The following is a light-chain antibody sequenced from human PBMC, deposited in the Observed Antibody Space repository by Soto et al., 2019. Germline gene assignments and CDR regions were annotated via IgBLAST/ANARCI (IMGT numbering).Light chain of an antibody. CDR3: QQYNNWPIT. J-gene: IGKJ3*01. CDR2: GAS. Sequence: EIVMTQSPATLSMSPEERGTLSCRASQSVSSNLAWYQQKPGQAPRLLIYGASTRATGIPARFSGSGSGTEFTLTISSLQSEDFAVYYCQQYNNWPITFGPGTKVDIK. V-gene: IGKV3-15*01. CDR1: QSVSSN.